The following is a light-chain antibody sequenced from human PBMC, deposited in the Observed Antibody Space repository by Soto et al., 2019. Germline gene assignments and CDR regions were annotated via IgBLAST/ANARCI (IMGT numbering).Light chain of an antibody. V-gene: IGLV2-14*01. CDR3: GSYTTSSNYV. Sequence: QSVLTQPASVSGSPGQSITISCTGTSSDIDAYNYVSWYQQHPGKAPKLMIYDVSNRPSGISNRFSGSKSGNTASLTISGLQAEDEADYDCGSYTTSSNYVFGTGSKVTGL. J-gene: IGLJ1*01. CDR1: SSDIDAYNY. CDR2: DVS.